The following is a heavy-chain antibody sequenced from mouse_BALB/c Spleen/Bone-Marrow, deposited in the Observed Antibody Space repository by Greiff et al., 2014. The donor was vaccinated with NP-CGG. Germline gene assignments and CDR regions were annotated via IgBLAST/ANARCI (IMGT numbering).Heavy chain of an antibody. Sequence: QVQLQQSGAELGMPGASVKMSCKASGYTFTDNWIYWVKQRPGQGLEWIGAIDTAGGYTNYNEKFMGKASLTVDASSSTAYVQVSSLTSDDSAVYYCARGGHDFSLDYWGQGTSVTVSS. J-gene: IGHJ4*01. CDR1: GYTFTDNW. CDR3: ARGGHDFSLDY. CDR2: IDTAGGYT. V-gene: IGHV1-69*01. D-gene: IGHD2-4*01.